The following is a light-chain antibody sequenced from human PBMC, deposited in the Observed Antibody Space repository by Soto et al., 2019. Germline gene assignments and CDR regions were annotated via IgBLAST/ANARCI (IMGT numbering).Light chain of an antibody. Sequence: QSALTQPASVSGSPGQSITISCTGTSSDVGGYNYVSWYQQHPGKAPKLMIYDVSNRPSGVSNRFSGSKSGNTASLTISGLHAADEADYYCSSYPSSSTWVFGGGTKLTVL. CDR1: SSDVGGYNY. V-gene: IGLV2-14*01. CDR2: DVS. J-gene: IGLJ3*02. CDR3: SSYPSSSTWV.